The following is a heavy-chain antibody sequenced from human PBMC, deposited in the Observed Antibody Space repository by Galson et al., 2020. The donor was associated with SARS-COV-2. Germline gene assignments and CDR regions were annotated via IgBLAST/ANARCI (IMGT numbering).Heavy chain of an antibody. CDR1: GFTFSRYG. Sequence: GESLKISCAASGFTFSRYGIHWVRQAPGKGLEWVTVISSDGKNKYYADSVKGRFTISRENSKNTLYLQMNSLRVEDTAVYYCAKDAGWDSSGYYFNWLDPWGQGTLVTVSS. V-gene: IGHV3-30*18. D-gene: IGHD3-22*01. CDR3: AKDAGWDSSGYYFNWLDP. J-gene: IGHJ5*02. CDR2: ISSDGKNK.